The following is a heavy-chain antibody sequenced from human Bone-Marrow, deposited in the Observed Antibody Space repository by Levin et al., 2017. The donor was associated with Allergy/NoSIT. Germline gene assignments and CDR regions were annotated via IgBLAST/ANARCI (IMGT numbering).Heavy chain of an antibody. V-gene: IGHV3-23*01. Sequence: GGSLRLSCAASGFTFNKYAMSWVRQAPGKGLEWVSSLNGVGGSTYYADSVRGRFTISRDNSKNTLYLQMYGLRVEDTALYYCAKEEIADYGGSDALDIWGQGTMVTVSS. CDR1: GFTFNKYA. D-gene: IGHD4-23*01. J-gene: IGHJ3*02. CDR2: LNGVGGST. CDR3: AKEEIADYGGSDALDI.